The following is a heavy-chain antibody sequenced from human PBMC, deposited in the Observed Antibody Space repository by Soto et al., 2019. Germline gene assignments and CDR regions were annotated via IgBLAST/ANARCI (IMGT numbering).Heavy chain of an antibody. Sequence: QVHLQESGPRLVQPSETLSLACTVSGGPVNSGSYFWSWIRQPPGKGLEWIGYIYYSGNTFYNPSFQSRVTMSVDPSKNQFSLKLPSVTAADTAVYYCAIGGGPYDSSSYYFDSWGQGTLVTVSS. CDR2: IYYSGNT. CDR3: AIGGGPYDSSSYYFDS. V-gene: IGHV4-61*01. D-gene: IGHD3-22*01. J-gene: IGHJ4*02. CDR1: GGPVNSGSYF.